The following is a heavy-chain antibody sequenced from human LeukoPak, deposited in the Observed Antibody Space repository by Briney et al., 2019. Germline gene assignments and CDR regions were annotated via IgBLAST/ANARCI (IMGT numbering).Heavy chain of an antibody. J-gene: IGHJ4*02. CDR2: ISGSGGST. CDR1: GFTFSSYA. CDR3: AKSGGYYYDSSGTILFDY. D-gene: IGHD3-22*01. V-gene: IGHV3-23*01. Sequence: GGSLGLSCAASGFTFSSYAMSWVRQAPGKGLEWVSAISGSGGSTYYADSVKGRFTISRDNSKNTLYLQMNSLRAEDTAVYYCAKSGGYYYDSSGTILFDYWGQGTLVTVSS.